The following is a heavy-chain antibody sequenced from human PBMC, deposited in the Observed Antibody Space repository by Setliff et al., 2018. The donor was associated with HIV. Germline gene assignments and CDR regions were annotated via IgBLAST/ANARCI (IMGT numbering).Heavy chain of an antibody. CDR1: GGSIGSGTYY. D-gene: IGHD2-8*01. J-gene: IGHJ4*01. CDR3: ARGAPYCNHGICHLFDY. CDR2: IYNSGYT. V-gene: IGHV4-61*09. Sequence: PSETLSLTCTVSGGSIGSGTYYWSWIRQPAGKGLEWIGHIYNSGYTNYNPSLKSRVTISVDTSKNQFSLRLNSVTAADTAVYYCARGAPYCNHGICHLFDYWGHGNLVTVSS.